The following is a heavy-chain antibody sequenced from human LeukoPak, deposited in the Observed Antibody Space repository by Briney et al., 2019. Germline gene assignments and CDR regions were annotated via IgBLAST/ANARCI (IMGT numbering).Heavy chain of an antibody. V-gene: IGHV3-9*01. D-gene: IGHD3-9*01. J-gene: IGHJ3*02. CDR3: IKDMGFDLLKDAFDM. CDR1: GFNLDDYA. Sequence: PGGSLRLSCVGSGFNLDDYAMHWVRQAPGKGLEWVSSISWDSGNKAYADSVKGRFTISRDNAKNSLYLQMNSLRPEDTAFYYCIKDMGFDLLKDAFDMWGQGTLVTVSS. CDR2: ISWDSGNK.